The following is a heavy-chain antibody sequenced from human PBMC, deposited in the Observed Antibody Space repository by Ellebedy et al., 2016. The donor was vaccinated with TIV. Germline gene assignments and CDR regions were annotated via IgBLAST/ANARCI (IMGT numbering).Heavy chain of an antibody. CDR3: AREAQLVSSSWYIQL. CDR1: GGSISSSSYY. D-gene: IGHD6-13*01. CDR2: IYYSGST. V-gene: IGHV4-31*03. J-gene: IGHJ4*02. Sequence: SETLSLXCTVSGGSISSSSYYWSWIRQHPGKGLEWIGYIYYSGSTYYNPSLKSRVTISVDTSKNQFSLKLSSVTAADTAVYYCAREAQLVSSSWYIQLWGQGTLVTVSS.